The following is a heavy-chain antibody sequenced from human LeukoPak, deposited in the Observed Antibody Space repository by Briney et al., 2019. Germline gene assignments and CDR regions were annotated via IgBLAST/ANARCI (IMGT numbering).Heavy chain of an antibody. V-gene: IGHV3-21*01. CDR2: ISSSSSYI. D-gene: IGHD6-13*01. J-gene: IGHJ4*02. CDR1: RVTFTSDS. Sequence: RGSLRLSCAASRVTFTSDSMNWVRQAPGKGLEWVSSISSSSSYIYYADSVKGRFTISRDNAKNSLYLQMNSLRAEDTAVYYCAREEGYMVYWGQGTLVTVSS. CDR3: AREEGYMVY.